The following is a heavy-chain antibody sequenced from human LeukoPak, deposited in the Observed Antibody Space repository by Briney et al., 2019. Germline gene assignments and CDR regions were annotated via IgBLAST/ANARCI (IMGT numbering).Heavy chain of an antibody. D-gene: IGHD3-22*01. CDR1: GFTFSSYG. CDR3: AKNLRDSSGYYPNTRSDY. Sequence: GGSLRLSCAASGFTFSSYGMHWVRQAPGKGLEWVAFIRYDGSNKYYADCVKGRFTISRDNSKNTLYLQMNSLRAEDTAVYYCAKNLRDSSGYYPNTRSDYWGQGTLVTVSS. J-gene: IGHJ4*02. CDR2: IRYDGSNK. V-gene: IGHV3-30*02.